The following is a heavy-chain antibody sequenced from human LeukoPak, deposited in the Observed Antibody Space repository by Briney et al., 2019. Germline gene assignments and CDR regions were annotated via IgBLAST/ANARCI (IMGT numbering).Heavy chain of an antibody. Sequence: GTSLRLSGASSGFALRGSAFHWVRQAPGQGWEWVAVIGSDGHTKAYADSVKGRFTISRYISQSTVSLEMNSLRVEDTAVYYCARDWQVGAPDYFDYWGQGTRVSVST. J-gene: IGHJ4*02. D-gene: IGHD1-26*01. CDR1: GFALRGSA. CDR3: ARDWQVGAPDYFDY. V-gene: IGHV3-30-3*01. CDR2: IGSDGHTK.